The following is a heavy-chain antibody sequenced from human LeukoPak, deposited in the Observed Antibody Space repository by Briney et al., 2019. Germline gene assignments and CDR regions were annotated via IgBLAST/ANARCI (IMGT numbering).Heavy chain of an antibody. V-gene: IGHV1-18*01. D-gene: IGHD3-9*01. Sequence: GASVKVSFSSSGSTFTSYGFSWVRQAPAQGLEGMGGISAYNGDTNYAQKLQGRVAMTTDTSTSTAYMELRSLRYDDTGVYYCARGGDSYYDILTGHDLDYWGQGTLITVSS. CDR1: GSTFTSYG. CDR3: ARGGDSYYDILTGHDLDY. J-gene: IGHJ4*02. CDR2: ISAYNGDT.